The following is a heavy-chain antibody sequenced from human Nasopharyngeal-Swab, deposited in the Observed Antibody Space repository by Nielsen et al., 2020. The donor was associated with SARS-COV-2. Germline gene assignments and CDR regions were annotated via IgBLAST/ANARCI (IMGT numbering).Heavy chain of an antibody. CDR2: ISYDGSNK. CDR1: GFTFSNYG. Sequence: GGSLRLSCAASGFTFSNYGMHWVRQAPGKGLEWVAVISYDGSNKYYADSVKGRFTISRDNSKNTLYLEMSSLRPEDTAVYYCARDGLDYDFWSAYFMDVWGQGTTVTVSS. CDR3: ARDGLDYDFWSAYFMDV. V-gene: IGHV3-30*03. J-gene: IGHJ6*02. D-gene: IGHD3-3*01.